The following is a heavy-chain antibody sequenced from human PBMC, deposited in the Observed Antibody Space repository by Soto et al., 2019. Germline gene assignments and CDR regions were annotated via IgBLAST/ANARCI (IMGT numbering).Heavy chain of an antibody. CDR1: GGSISSGDYY. CDR2: IYHSGST. CDR3: ARAGEYSGGYYLARPLDY. D-gene: IGHD1-26*01. J-gene: IGHJ4*01. V-gene: IGHV4-30-4*01. Sequence: SETLSLTCTVSGGSISSGDYYWSWIRQPPGKGLEWIGYIYHSGSTYYNPSLKSRVTISIDTSKNQFSLKLSSVTAADTAVYYCARAGEYSGGYYLARPLDYWGHGTLVTVSS.